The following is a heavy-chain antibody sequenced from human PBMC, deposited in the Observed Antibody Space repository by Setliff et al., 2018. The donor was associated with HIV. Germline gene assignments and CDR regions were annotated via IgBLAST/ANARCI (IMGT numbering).Heavy chain of an antibody. V-gene: IGHV1-18*01. D-gene: IGHD6-13*01. J-gene: IGHJ4*02. CDR1: GYTFTSYI. CDR2: ISPSNGNT. Sequence: ASVKVSCKASGYTFTSYIINWIRQAPGQGLEWVGWISPSNGNTNYAQKVQGRVTMTTDTSTSAAYMELRSLRSDDTAVYYCARGYSSSWYNYWGQGTLVTVSS. CDR3: ARGYSSSWYNY.